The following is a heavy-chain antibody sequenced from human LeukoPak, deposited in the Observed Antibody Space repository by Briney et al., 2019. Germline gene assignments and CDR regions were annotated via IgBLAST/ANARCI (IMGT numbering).Heavy chain of an antibody. CDR3: VVLMTYGELSDPDF. CDR2: SGTRSGTK. J-gene: IGHJ4*02. CDR1: GFTVSSLA. V-gene: IGHV3-48*03. Sequence: PGGPLRLSCAASGFTVSSLAMHWVRQAPGKGREGVSSSGTRSGTKYYADSVKDRFTISRDSAMNSVSLQINSLRTEDTAVYYCVVLMTYGELSDPDFSGQGILVTVSS. D-gene: IGHD3-16*02.